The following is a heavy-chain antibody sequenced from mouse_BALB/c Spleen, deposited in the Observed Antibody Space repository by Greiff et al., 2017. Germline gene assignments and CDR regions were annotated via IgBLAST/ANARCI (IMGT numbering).Heavy chain of an antibody. Sequence: EVQLQESGAELVRPGALVKLSCKASGFNIKDYYMHWVKQRPEQGLEWIGWIDPENGNTIYDPKFQGKASITADTSSNTAYLQLSSLTSEDTAVYYCARRYDFYAMDYWGQGTSVTVSS. D-gene: IGHD2-14*01. V-gene: IGHV14-1*02. CDR1: GFNIKDYY. J-gene: IGHJ4*01. CDR3: ARRYDFYAMDY. CDR2: IDPENGNT.